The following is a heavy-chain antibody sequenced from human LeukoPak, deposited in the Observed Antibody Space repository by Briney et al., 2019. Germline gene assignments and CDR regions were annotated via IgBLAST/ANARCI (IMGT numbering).Heavy chain of an antibody. CDR2: IYYSGST. J-gene: IGHJ4*02. CDR3: ARDRYSSSSGGSTT. Sequence: PSGTLSLTCTVSGGSISSYYWSWIRQPPGKGLEWIGYIYYSGSTNYNPSLKSRVTISVDTYKNQFSLKLSSVAAADTAVYYCARDRYSSSSGGSTTWGQGTLVTVSS. V-gene: IGHV4-59*01. D-gene: IGHD6-6*01. CDR1: GGSISSYY.